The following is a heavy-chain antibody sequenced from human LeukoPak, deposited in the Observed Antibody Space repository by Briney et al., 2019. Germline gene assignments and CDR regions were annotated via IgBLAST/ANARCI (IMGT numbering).Heavy chain of an antibody. V-gene: IGHV3-7*01. D-gene: IGHD3-22*01. CDR1: GFTFSTYW. CDR3: ARDGAFYDSRRGYYYTKVDY. J-gene: IGHJ4*02. CDR2: INQDGSEK. Sequence: GGSLRLSCAASGFTFSTYWMSWVRQAPGKGLEWVANINQDGSEKYSVDSVKGRFTISRDNAKSSLYLQMNSLRADDTAVYYCARDGAFYDSRRGYYYTKVDYWGQGTLVTVSS.